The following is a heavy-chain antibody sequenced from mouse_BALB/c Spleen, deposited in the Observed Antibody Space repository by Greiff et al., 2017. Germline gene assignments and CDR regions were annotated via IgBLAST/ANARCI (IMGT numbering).Heavy chain of an antibody. J-gene: IGHJ3*01. CDR2: INPSTGYT. Sequence: VQLQQSGADLAKPGASVKMSCKASGYTFTSYWMHWVKQRPGQGLEWIGYINPSTGYTEYNQKFKDKATLTADKSSSTAYMQLSSLTSEDSAVYYCATPYGNWFAYWGQGTLVTVSA. CDR3: ATPYGNWFAY. CDR1: GYTFTSYW. D-gene: IGHD2-1*01. V-gene: IGHV1-7*01.